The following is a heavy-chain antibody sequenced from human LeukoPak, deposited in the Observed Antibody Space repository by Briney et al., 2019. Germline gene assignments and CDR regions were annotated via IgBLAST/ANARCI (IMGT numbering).Heavy chain of an antibody. CDR2: ISYSGTT. J-gene: IGHJ4*02. Sequence: PSETLSLTCTVSSASITSSPYFWGWIRQSPGKGLEWIGSISYSGTTYYNPSLKSRVTISVDTSKNQFSLKLNSVTAADTAVFYCAANSADYNTLGSSYKVWGQGTLVNVSS. CDR1: SASITSSPYF. CDR3: AANSADYNTLGSSYKV. D-gene: IGHD3-10*01. V-gene: IGHV4-39*01.